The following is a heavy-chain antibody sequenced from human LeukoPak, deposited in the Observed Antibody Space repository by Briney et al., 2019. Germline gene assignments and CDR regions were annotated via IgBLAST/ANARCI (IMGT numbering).Heavy chain of an antibody. V-gene: IGHV1-24*01. CDR3: ATVPPIVVVPAATHFDY. CDR1: GYTLTELS. J-gene: IGHJ4*02. CDR2: FDPEDGET. Sequence: VASVKVSCKVSGYTLTELSMPWVRQAPGKGLEWMGGFDPEDGETIYAQKFQGRVTMTEDTSTDTAYMELSSLRSEDTAVYYCATVPPIVVVPAATHFDYWGQGTLVTVSS. D-gene: IGHD2-2*01.